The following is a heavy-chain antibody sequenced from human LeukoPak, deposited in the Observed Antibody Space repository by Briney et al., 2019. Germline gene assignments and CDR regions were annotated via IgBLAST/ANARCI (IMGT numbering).Heavy chain of an antibody. CDR3: AGRNDSSGYPSFDY. CDR1: GGSISSSSHY. D-gene: IGHD3-22*01. J-gene: IGHJ4*02. CDR2: INHSGST. Sequence: PSETLSLTCTVSGGSISSSSHYWSWIRQPPGKGLEWIASINHSGSTNYNPSLKSRVTISVDTSKNQFSLKLSSVTAADTAVYYCAGRNDSSGYPSFDYWGQGTLVTVSS. V-gene: IGHV4-39*07.